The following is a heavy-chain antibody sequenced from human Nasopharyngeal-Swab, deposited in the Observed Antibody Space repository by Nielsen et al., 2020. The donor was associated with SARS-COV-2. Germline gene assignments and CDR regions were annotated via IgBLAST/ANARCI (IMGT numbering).Heavy chain of an antibody. CDR1: GFTFSSYG. CDR2: ISYDGSNK. Sequence: GGSLRLSCAASGFTFSSYGMHWVRQAPGKGLEWVAVISYDGSNKYYADSVKGRFTISRDNSKNTLYLQMNSLRAEDTAVYYCARANRGSYTLGFDYWGQGTLVTVSS. D-gene: IGHD1-26*01. CDR3: ARANRGSYTLGFDY. J-gene: IGHJ4*02. V-gene: IGHV3-30*03.